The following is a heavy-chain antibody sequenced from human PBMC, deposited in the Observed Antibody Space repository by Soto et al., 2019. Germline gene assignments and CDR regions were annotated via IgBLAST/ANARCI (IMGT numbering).Heavy chain of an antibody. CDR1: GYSFTSYW. D-gene: IGHD5-12*01. CDR3: ATHLLSVYESYYYGMDV. Sequence: GESLKISCKGSGYSFTSYWIGWVRQMPGKGLEWMGIIYPGDSDTRYSPSFQGQVTISADKSISTAYLQWSSLKASATAMYYCATHLLSVYESYYYGMDVWGQGTTVTVSS. J-gene: IGHJ6*02. V-gene: IGHV5-51*01. CDR2: IYPGDSDT.